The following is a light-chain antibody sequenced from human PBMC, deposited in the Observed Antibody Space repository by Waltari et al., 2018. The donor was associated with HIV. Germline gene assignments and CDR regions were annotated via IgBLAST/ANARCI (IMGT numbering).Light chain of an antibody. CDR2: DVT. V-gene: IGLV2-14*03. Sequence: QSALTQPASVSGSPGQSIVISCTGTSDDVGYYNYVSWYQQHPGKVPKLVIYDVTSRPSGVSNRFSGSKSGNTASLTISGLRAEDEADYYCSSYVGSSTSWLFGGGTKLTV. CDR3: SSYVGSSTSWL. J-gene: IGLJ3*02. CDR1: SDDVGYYNY.